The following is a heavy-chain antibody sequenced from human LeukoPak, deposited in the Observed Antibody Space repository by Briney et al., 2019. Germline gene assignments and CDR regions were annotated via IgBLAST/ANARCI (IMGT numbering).Heavy chain of an antibody. Sequence: GGSLRPSCAASGFTFSSYTMGWVRQAPGKGLEWVSDINNSGGRTYYADSVKGRFTISRDNSKNTIYLQMNSLRVEDTAVYYCAKAGSASWYDYWGQGTLVTVSS. V-gene: IGHV3-23*01. D-gene: IGHD6-13*01. CDR2: INNSGGRT. CDR3: AKAGSASWYDY. J-gene: IGHJ4*02. CDR1: GFTFSSYT.